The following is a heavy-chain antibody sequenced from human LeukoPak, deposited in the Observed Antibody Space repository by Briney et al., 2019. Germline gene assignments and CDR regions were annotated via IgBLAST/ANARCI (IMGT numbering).Heavy chain of an antibody. CDR1: GFTFTSSA. Sequence: ASVKVSCKASGFTFTSSAVQWVRQARGQRLEWIGWIVVGSGNTNYAQKFQERVTITRDMSTSTAYMELSSLRSEDTAVYYCAAGTRVVPGGNYYYMDVWGKGTTVTVSS. D-gene: IGHD2-2*01. CDR3: AAGTRVVPGGNYYYMDV. V-gene: IGHV1-58*01. CDR2: IVVGSGNT. J-gene: IGHJ6*03.